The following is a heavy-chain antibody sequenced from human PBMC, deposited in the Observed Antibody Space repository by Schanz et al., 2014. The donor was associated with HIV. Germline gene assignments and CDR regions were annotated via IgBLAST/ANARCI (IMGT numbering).Heavy chain of an antibody. CDR3: ARGANCSGGSCPPRWFDP. V-gene: IGHV1-69*01. D-gene: IGHD2-15*01. CDR1: GGTFNTFL. J-gene: IGHJ5*02. Sequence: QVQLVQSGAEVKKPGSSVKVSCRASGGTFNTFLITWVRQAPGHGPEWMGGIIPILGTTNYAQSLRGRVPIPADGSTPTAYMELTSLRYEDTAVYYCARGANCSGGSCPPRWFDPWGQGTLVTVSS. CDR2: IIPILGTT.